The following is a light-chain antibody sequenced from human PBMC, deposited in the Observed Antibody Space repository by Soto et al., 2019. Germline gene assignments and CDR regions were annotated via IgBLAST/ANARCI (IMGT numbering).Light chain of an antibody. CDR2: EIN. Sequence: QSAPTQPPSASGSPGQSVTISCTGTSSDVAGYNYVSWYQQHPGKAPKLLIYEINKRPSGVPDRFSGSKSGNTASLTVSGLQAEDEADYYCSSYAGSNTYVFGTGTKLTVL. CDR3: SSYAGSNTYV. V-gene: IGLV2-8*01. J-gene: IGLJ1*01. CDR1: SSDVAGYNY.